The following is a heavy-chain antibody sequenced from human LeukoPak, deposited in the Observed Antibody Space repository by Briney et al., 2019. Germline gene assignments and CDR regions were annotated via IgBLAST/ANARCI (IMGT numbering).Heavy chain of an antibody. V-gene: IGHV3-33*01. Sequence: PGRSLRLSCAASGFTFSSYGTHWVRQAPGKGLEWVAVIWYDGSNKYYADSVKGRFTISRDNSKNTLYLQMNSLRAEDTAVYYCASSTYANDWYFDLWGRGTLVTVSS. CDR3: ASSTYANDWYFDL. CDR1: GFTFSSYG. J-gene: IGHJ2*01. CDR2: IWYDGSNK. D-gene: IGHD2-2*01.